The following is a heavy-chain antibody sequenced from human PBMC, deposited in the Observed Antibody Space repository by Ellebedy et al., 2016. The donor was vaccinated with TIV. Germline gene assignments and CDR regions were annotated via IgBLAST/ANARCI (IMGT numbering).Heavy chain of an antibody. CDR3: ARHVEMEWLLSPVYGMDV. CDR2: IYYTGTT. D-gene: IGHD3-3*01. CDR1: GGSISGSSHY. J-gene: IGHJ6*02. Sequence: SETLSLTCTVSGGSISGSSHYWGWIRQPPQKGLEWIGSIYYTGTTYYNSSLKSRVIISVDKSKNQFSLKLRSVTAADTAVYYCARHVEMEWLLSPVYGMDVWGQGTTVTVSS. V-gene: IGHV4-39*01.